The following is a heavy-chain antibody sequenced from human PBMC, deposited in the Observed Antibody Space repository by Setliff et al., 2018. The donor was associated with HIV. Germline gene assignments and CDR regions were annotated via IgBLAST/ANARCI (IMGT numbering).Heavy chain of an antibody. CDR2: ISASATYI. Sequence: GGSLRLSCAASGFTFSNYSMNWVRQTPGKGLEWVSSISASATYIYYADSVKGRFTISRDNAKNSLYLQMNSLRVEDTAVYYCAKDVCSGAYCYAYYYYGMDVWGQGTMVTVSS. CDR3: AKDVCSGAYCYAYYYYGMDV. V-gene: IGHV3-21*01. D-gene: IGHD2-15*01. J-gene: IGHJ6*02. CDR1: GFTFSNYS.